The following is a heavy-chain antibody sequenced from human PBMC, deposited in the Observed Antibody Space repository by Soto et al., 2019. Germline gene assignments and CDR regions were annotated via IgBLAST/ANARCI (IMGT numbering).Heavy chain of an antibody. Sequence: GGSLRLSCAASGFTFSDYYMSWIRQAPGKGLEWVSYISSSGSTIYYADSVKGRFTISRDNAKNSLYLQMNSLRAEDTAVYYCARTRSTVTTELFDYWGQGTLVTVAS. J-gene: IGHJ4*02. CDR2: ISSSGSTI. CDR3: ARTRSTVTTELFDY. D-gene: IGHD4-17*01. CDR1: GFTFSDYY. V-gene: IGHV3-11*01.